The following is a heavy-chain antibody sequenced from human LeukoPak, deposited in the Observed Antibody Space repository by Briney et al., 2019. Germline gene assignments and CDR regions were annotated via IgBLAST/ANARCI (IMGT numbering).Heavy chain of an antibody. CDR1: GFTFSSYS. Sequence: GGSLRLSCAASGFTFSSYSMTWVRQAPGKGLEWVSSISSSSSYIYYADSVKGRFTISRDNAKNSLYLQMNSLRAEDTAVYYCARADYYDSSGSRYYYYGMDVWGQGTTVTVSS. J-gene: IGHJ6*02. D-gene: IGHD3-22*01. CDR2: ISSSSSYI. V-gene: IGHV3-21*01. CDR3: ARADYYDSSGSRYYYYGMDV.